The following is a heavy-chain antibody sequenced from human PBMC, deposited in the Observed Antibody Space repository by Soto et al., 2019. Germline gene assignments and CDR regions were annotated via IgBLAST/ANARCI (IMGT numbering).Heavy chain of an antibody. CDR3: ARDDVLCEGGRCYGIPLAV. Sequence: GGSLRLSCAASGFTVSSKYMTWVRQAPGKGLEWVSLIQSGGTTYYADSVKGRFTISRDTSENTLHLQMDSLRVEDTAVYYCARDDVLCEGGRCYGIPLAVWGKGTTVTVSS. CDR2: IQSGGTT. D-gene: IGHD2-15*01. CDR1: GFTVSSKY. V-gene: IGHV3-66*01. J-gene: IGHJ6*04.